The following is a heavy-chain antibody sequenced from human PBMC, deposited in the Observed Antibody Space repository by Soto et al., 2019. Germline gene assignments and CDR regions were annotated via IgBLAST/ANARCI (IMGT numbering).Heavy chain of an antibody. CDR1: GYSISSGYY. CDR2: IYHSGST. J-gene: IGHJ4*02. CDR3: ARGGPWAWELLGAFDY. V-gene: IGHV4-38-2*02. Sequence: SETLSLTCTVSGYSISSGYYWGWIRQPPGKGLEWIGSIYHSGSTYYNPSLKSRVTISVDTSKNQFSLKLSSVTAADTAVYYCARGGPWAWELLGAFDYWGQGTLVTVSS. D-gene: IGHD1-26*01.